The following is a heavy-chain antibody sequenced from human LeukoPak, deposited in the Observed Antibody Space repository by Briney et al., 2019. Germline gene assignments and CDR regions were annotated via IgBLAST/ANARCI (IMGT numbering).Heavy chain of an antibody. D-gene: IGHD2-21*02. CDR3: ARVGLAYCGGDCYLFDP. V-gene: IGHV4-61*01. CDR1: GGSVSSGSYY. Sequence: SETLSLTCTVSGGSVSSGSYYWSWIRQPPGKGLEWIGYIYYSGSTNYNPSLKSRVTISVDTSKNQFSLKLSSVTAADTAVYYCARVGLAYCGGDCYLFDPWGQGTLVTVSS. CDR2: IYYSGST. J-gene: IGHJ5*02.